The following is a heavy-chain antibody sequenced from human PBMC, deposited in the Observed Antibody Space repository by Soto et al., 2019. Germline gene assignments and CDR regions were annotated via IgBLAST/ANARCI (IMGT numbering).Heavy chain of an antibody. V-gene: IGHV3-74*01. Sequence: EVQLVESGGGLVQPGGSLRLSCAASGFTFSSYWMHWVRQAPGKGLVWVSRLKSDGSSTAYADSVKGRFTISRDNAKNTLYLQMSSLRAEDTAVYYCARAKGSWYFDLWGRGTLVTVSS. J-gene: IGHJ2*01. CDR1: GFTFSSYW. CDR3: ARAKGSWYFDL. CDR2: LKSDGSST.